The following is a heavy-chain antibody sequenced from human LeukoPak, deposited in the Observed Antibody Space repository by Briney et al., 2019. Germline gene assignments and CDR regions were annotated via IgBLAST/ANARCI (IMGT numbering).Heavy chain of an antibody. CDR1: GGTLSSYA. D-gene: IGHD6-19*01. CDR2: IIPIFGTA. J-gene: IGHJ4*02. CDR3: ARESTGYSSGWLY. Sequence: ASVKVSCKASGGTLSSYAISWVRQAPGQGLEWMGRIIPIFGTANYAQKFQGRVTITTDESTSTAYMGLSSLRSEDTAVYYCARESTGYSSGWLYWGQGTLVTVSS. V-gene: IGHV1-69*05.